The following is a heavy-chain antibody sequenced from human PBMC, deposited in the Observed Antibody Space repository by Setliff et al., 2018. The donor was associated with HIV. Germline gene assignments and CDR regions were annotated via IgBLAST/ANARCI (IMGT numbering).Heavy chain of an antibody. J-gene: IGHJ4*02. Sequence: SETLSLTCAVYGGSFSGYYWSWIRQPPGKGLEWIGEISHGGSTNYNPSLKSRVTISVDTSKNQFSLKLSSVNAVDTAVYYCARVLEQVVSDYWGQGTLVTVSS. CDR3: ARVLEQVVSDY. CDR2: ISHGGST. D-gene: IGHD6-6*01. V-gene: IGHV4-34*01. CDR1: GGSFSGYY.